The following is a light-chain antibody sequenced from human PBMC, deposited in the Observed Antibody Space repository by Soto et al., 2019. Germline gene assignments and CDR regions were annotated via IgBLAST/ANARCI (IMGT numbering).Light chain of an antibody. CDR1: PMVLLAYATKNY. Sequence: DFGIPHSPASLPVFLGQRATINGKSGPMVLLAYATKNYLAWYRQKPGQPPKLLISWESTRESGVPDRFSGGGSGTDFTLTISSLQAEDVAVYYCQQYYNTPVTFGQGTKVEVK. CDR2: WES. V-gene: IGKV4-1*01. CDR3: QQYYNTPVT. J-gene: IGKJ1*01.